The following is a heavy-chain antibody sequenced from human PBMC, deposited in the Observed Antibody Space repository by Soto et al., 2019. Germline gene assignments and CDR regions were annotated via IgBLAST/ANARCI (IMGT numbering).Heavy chain of an antibody. Sequence: GASVKVSCKASGGTFSSYAISWVRQAPGQGLEWMGGIIPIFGTANYAQKFQGRVTITADESTSTAYMELSSLRSEDTAVYYCALELAYCISTSCYFSTFDYWGQGTLVTVSS. CDR3: ALELAYCISTSCYFSTFDY. D-gene: IGHD2-2*01. J-gene: IGHJ4*02. CDR2: IIPIFGTA. V-gene: IGHV1-69*13. CDR1: GGTFSSYA.